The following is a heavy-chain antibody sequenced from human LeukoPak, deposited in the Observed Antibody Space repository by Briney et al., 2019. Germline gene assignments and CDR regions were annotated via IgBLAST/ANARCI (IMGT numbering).Heavy chain of an antibody. CDR3: ARHVFGYHRHFDY. D-gene: IGHD3-10*02. CDR2: VFYNGAT. J-gene: IGHJ4*02. Sequence: GSLRLSCAASGFTFSSYWAWVRQPPGKGLEWIGTVFYNGATQYSPSLRSRVTISIDTSTNQFSLKLTSVTAADTAVYYCARHVFGYHRHFDYWGQGTLVTVSS. CDR1: GFTFSSY. V-gene: IGHV4-38-2*01.